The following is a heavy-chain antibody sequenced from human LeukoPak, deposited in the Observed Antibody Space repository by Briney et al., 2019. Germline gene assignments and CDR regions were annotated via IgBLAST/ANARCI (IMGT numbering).Heavy chain of an antibody. Sequence: PSETLSLTCTVSGGSIRSTSFHWGWIRQPPGQGLEWIGSIYYSGSTYYNPSLKSRVTISVDTSKNQFSLKLSSVTAADTAVYYCARHIPIVVAGTRSPSVGFDYWGQGTLVTVSS. V-gene: IGHV4-39*01. CDR1: GGSIRSTSFH. CDR3: ARHIPIVVAGTRSPSVGFDY. J-gene: IGHJ4*02. CDR2: IYYSGST. D-gene: IGHD6-19*01.